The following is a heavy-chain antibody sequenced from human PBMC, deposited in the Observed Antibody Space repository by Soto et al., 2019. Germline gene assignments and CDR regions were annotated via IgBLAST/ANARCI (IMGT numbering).Heavy chain of an antibody. D-gene: IGHD3-3*01. Sequence: PSETLSLTCAVYGGSFSGYYWSWIRQPPGKGLEWIGEINHSGSTNYNPSLKSRVTISVDTSKNQFSLKLSSVTAADTAVYYCARASQTRYYDFWSGYYPGYYYYGMDVWGQGTTVTVSS. CDR3: ARASQTRYYDFWSGYYPGYYYYGMDV. V-gene: IGHV4-34*01. J-gene: IGHJ6*02. CDR2: INHSGST. CDR1: GGSFSGYY.